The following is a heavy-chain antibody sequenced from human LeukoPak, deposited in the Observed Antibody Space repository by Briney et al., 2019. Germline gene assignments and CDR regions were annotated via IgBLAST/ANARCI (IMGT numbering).Heavy chain of an antibody. J-gene: IGHJ4*02. CDR3: ARCDDILTGFLDY. V-gene: IGHV1-69*13. CDR1: GGTFSSYA. CDR2: IIPIFGTA. Sequence: SVKVSCKASGGTFSSYAISWVRQAPGQGLEWMGGIIPIFGTANYAQKFQGRVTITADESTSTAYMELSSLRSEDTAVYYCARCDDILTGFLDYWGQGTLVTVSS. D-gene: IGHD3-9*01.